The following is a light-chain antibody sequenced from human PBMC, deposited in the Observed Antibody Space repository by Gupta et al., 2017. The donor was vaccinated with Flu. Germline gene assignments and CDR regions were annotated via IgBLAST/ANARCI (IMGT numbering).Light chain of an antibody. Sequence: SYPLTQPPSVSVSPGQTARIPCSGDSLPNQFAYWYPKQPGHAPVLVIRKDSERPSGISERFSGSTSGTTVTLTISGVQAEDEADYYCQSADSTETYVVFGGGTKLTVL. CDR2: KDS. J-gene: IGLJ2*01. V-gene: IGLV3-25*03. CDR3: QSADSTETYVV. CDR1: SLPNQF.